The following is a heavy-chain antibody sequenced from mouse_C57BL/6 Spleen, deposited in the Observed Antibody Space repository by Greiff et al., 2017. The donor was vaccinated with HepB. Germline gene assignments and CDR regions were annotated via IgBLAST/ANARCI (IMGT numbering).Heavy chain of an antibody. J-gene: IGHJ4*01. CDR1: GYTFTSYW. CDR3: ARRGVYGSSYNAMDY. Sequence: VQLQQPGAELVRPGSSVKLSRKASGYTFTSYWMDWVKQRPGQGLEWIGNIYPSDSETHYNQKFKDKATLTVDKSSSTAYMQLSSLTSEDSAVYYCARRGVYGSSYNAMDYWGQGTSVTVSS. V-gene: IGHV1-61*01. D-gene: IGHD1-1*01. CDR2: IYPSDSET.